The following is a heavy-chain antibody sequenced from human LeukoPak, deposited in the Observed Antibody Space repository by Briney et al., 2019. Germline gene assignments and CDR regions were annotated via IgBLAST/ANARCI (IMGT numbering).Heavy chain of an antibody. CDR1: GFTVSSNY. CDR2: IYSGGST. CDR3: ARDPGGGPSAWEN. Sequence: GGSLRLSCAASGFTVSSNYMSWVRQAPGKGLEWVSVIYSGGSTYYADSVKGRFTISRDNSKNTLYLQMNGLRAEDTAVYYCARDPGGGPSAWENWGQGTLVTVSS. V-gene: IGHV3-53*01. D-gene: IGHD1-26*01. J-gene: IGHJ4*02.